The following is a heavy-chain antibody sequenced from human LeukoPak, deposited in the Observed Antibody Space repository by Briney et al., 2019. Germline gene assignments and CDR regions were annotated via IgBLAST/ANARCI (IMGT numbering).Heavy chain of an antibody. D-gene: IGHD4-17*01. CDR3: ARGSTVTTFVY. Sequence: GSLRLSCVVSGFTVSSNYMSWVRQAPGKGLEWVSVIYSGGTTYYADSVKGRFTISRDNSKNTLYLQMNSLRAEDTAVYYCARGSTVTTFVYWGQGTLVTVSS. V-gene: IGHV3-53*01. J-gene: IGHJ4*02. CDR1: GFTVSSNY. CDR2: IYSGGTT.